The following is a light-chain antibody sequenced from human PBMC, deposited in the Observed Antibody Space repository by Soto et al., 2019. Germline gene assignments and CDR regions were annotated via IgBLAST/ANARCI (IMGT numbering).Light chain of an antibody. J-gene: IGKJ1*01. V-gene: IGKV1-27*01. CDR2: AAS. CDR3: QKYNSAPWT. CDR1: QGISNY. Sequence: DIQMTQSPSSLSASVGDRVTITCRASQGISNYLAWYQQKPGKVPKLLIYAASTLHSGVPSRFSGSGSGTDFTLTISSRQPEDVAPYYCQKYNSAPWTFGQGTNVEIK.